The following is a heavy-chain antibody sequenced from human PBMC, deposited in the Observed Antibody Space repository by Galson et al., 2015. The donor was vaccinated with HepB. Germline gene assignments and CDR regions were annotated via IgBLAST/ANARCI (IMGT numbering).Heavy chain of an antibody. Sequence: SLRLSCAASGFTFSNYAITWVRQAPGQGLEWVSAISDSGDSTYYADSVRGRFTISRDNSKNTLYLQMNGLTADDTAVYFCAKDAAPGRGSRYFDDGGQGTLVTVSS. J-gene: IGHJ4*02. D-gene: IGHD1-14*01. CDR2: ISDSGDST. CDR3: AKDAAPGRGSRYFDD. CDR1: GFTFSNYA. V-gene: IGHV3-23*01.